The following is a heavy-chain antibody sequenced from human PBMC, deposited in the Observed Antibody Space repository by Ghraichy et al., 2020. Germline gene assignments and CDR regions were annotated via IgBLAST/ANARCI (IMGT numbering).Heavy chain of an antibody. CDR2: ISGDGSST. J-gene: IGHJ4*02. CDR3: ARGAIQGCGGSCYSVGSFDH. Sequence: GESLNISCAASGFMFGSHWIHWVRQAPGKGLVWVSRISGDGSSTSYADSVKDRFTISRDNAKNTLYLQMNSLRTEDTAVYYCARGAIQGCGGSCYSVGSFDHWGQGALVTVSP. CDR1: GFMFGSHW. V-gene: IGHV3-74*01. D-gene: IGHD2-15*01.